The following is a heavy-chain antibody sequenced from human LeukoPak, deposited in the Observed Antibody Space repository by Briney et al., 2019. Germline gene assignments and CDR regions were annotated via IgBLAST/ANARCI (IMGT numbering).Heavy chain of an antibody. J-gene: IGHJ4*02. V-gene: IGHV3-30*02. CDR2: IRYDASNK. Sequence: PGGSLRLSCAASGFPFSTYGIHWVRQAPGKGLEWVAFIRYDASNKYYADYVKGRFTISRDNSKNTLYLQMNSLRAADTAVYYCARGPGGWLQFNYFDYWGQGTLVTVSS. D-gene: IGHD5-24*01. CDR1: GFPFSTYG. CDR3: ARGPGGWLQFNYFDY.